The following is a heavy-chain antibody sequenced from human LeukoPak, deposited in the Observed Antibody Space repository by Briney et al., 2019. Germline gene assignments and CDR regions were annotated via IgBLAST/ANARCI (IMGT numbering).Heavy chain of an antibody. J-gene: IGHJ4*02. Sequence: GASVKVSCEASGGTFSSYAISWVRQAPGQGLEWMGGIIPIFGTANYAQKFQGRVTITTDESTSTAYTELSSLRSEDTAVYYCARATLVGTFDYFDYWGQGTLVTVSS. CDR3: ARATLVGTFDYFDY. CDR2: IIPIFGTA. CDR1: GGTFSSYA. D-gene: IGHD1-26*01. V-gene: IGHV1-69*05.